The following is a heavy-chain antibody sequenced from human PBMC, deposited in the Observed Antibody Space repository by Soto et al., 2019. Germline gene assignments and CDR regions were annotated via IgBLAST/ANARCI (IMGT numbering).Heavy chain of an antibody. CDR2: ISGSGGST. J-gene: IGHJ6*02. V-gene: IGHV3-23*01. CDR1: GFTFSSYA. Sequence: GGSLRLSCAASGFTFSSYAMSWVRQAPGKGLEWVSAISGSGGSTYYADSVKGRFTISRDNSKNTLYLQMNSLRAGDTAVYYCAVNIVVVPAAMSSYYGMDVWGQGTTVTVSS. D-gene: IGHD2-2*01. CDR3: AVNIVVVPAAMSSYYGMDV.